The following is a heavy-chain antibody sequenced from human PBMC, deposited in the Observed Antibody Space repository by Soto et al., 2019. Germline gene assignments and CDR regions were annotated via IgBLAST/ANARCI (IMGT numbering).Heavy chain of an antibody. CDR2: IKSKTDGGTT. CDR3: TTARAYYYDSSGYYRDYYYYGMDV. J-gene: IGHJ6*02. Sequence: LRLSCAASGFTFSNAWMSWVRQAPGKGLEWVGRIKSKTDGGTTDYAAPVKGRFTISRDDSKNTLYLQMNSLKTEDTAVYYCTTARAYYYDSSGYYRDYYYYGMDVWGQGTTVTVSS. CDR1: GFTFSNAW. V-gene: IGHV3-15*01. D-gene: IGHD3-22*01.